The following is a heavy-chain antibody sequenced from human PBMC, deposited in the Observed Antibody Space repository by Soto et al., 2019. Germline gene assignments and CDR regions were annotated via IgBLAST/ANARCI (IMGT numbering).Heavy chain of an antibody. CDR2: IIPIFGTA. CDR1: GGTFSSYA. Sequence: ASVKVSCKASGGTFSSYAISWVRQAPGQGLEWMGGIIPIFGTANYAQKFQGIVTITADESTSTAYMELSSLRSEDTAVYYCARGLAAARPYGMDVWGQGTTVTVSS. CDR3: ARGLAAARPYGMDV. D-gene: IGHD6-6*01. V-gene: IGHV1-69*13. J-gene: IGHJ6*02.